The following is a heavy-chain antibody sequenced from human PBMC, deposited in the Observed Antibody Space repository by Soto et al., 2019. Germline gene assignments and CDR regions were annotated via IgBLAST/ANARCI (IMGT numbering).Heavy chain of an antibody. Sequence: PGGSLRLSCAASGFTFSSYWMHWVRQAPGKGLVWVSRINSDGSSTSYADSVKGRFTISRDNAKNTLYLQMNSLRAEDTVVYYCARVAPYYYDSSGYYYDAYWFDPWGQGT. J-gene: IGHJ5*02. V-gene: IGHV3-74*01. CDR3: ARVAPYYYDSSGYYYDAYWFDP. D-gene: IGHD3-22*01. CDR1: GFTFSSYW. CDR2: INSDGSST.